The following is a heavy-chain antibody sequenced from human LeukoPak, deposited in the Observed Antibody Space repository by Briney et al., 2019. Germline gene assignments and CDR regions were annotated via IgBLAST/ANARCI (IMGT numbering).Heavy chain of an antibody. CDR1: GGSISNYY. CDR2: IYHSGAT. Sequence: PSETLSLTCTVSGGSISNYYWSWNRQPPGKGLEWIGYIYHSGATNYNPSLRSRVTISVDTSNNQFSLNLRSVTAADTAIYYCARKSPTSGSYGWYFDYWGQGTLVTVSS. CDR3: ARKSPTSGSYGWYFDY. V-gene: IGHV4-59*01. D-gene: IGHD1-26*01. J-gene: IGHJ4*02.